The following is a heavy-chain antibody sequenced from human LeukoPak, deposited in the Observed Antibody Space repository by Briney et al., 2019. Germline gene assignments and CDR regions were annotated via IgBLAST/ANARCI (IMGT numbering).Heavy chain of an antibody. V-gene: IGHV4-4*07. Sequence: PSETLSLTCTVSGGSTSGYYWSWIRQPAGKGLEWIGRVHSGDNSDSIPSLKSRLAMSLDTSTTRFSLKLTSVTAADTAVYYCARGGAHSPSHGYFYQFMDVWGKGTTVTVSS. J-gene: IGHJ6*03. D-gene: IGHD6-13*01. CDR1: GGSTSGYY. CDR3: ARGGAHSPSHGYFYQFMDV. CDR2: VHSGDNS.